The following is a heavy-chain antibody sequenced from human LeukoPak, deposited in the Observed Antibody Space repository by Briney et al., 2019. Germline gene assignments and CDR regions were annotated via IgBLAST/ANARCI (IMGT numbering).Heavy chain of an antibody. CDR1: GFTFSSYG. D-gene: IGHD4-23*01. J-gene: IGHJ4*02. CDR3: AKVSLRWWGYVDY. V-gene: IGHV3-30*02. CDR2: IWYDGSNK. Sequence: AGGSLRLSCAASGFTFSSYGMHWVRQAPGKGLEWVAVIWYDGSNKFYADSVKGRFTISRDNSKNTLYLQMNSLRAEDTAVYYCAKVSLRWWGYVDYWGLGTLVTVSS.